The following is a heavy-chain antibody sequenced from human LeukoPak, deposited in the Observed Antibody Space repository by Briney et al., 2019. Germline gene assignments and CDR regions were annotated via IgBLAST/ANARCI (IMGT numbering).Heavy chain of an antibody. CDR3: AKDRGYYGSGRNDEMDV. CDR1: GFTFSSYS. Sequence: GGSLRLSCAASGFTFSSYSMNWVRQAPGKGLEWVSSISGGSTYIYQADSVKGRFTISRDNAKNLLYLQMNSLRAEDTAVYYCAKDRGYYGSGRNDEMDVWGKGTTVMISS. CDR2: ISGGSTYI. J-gene: IGHJ6*04. D-gene: IGHD3-10*01. V-gene: IGHV3-21*01.